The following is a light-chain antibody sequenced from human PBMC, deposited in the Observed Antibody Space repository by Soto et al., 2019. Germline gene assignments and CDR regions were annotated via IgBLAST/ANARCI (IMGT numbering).Light chain of an antibody. V-gene: IGKV1-39*01. CDR1: QNIDNY. Sequence: DIQMTQSPSSLSASLGDRVTITCRASQNIDNYLNWYQQKPGKAPKLLIYATSTLQSGVPSRFSGSGSGKEFTLTISSLQAEDFANYFCQESYTRPEVSFGGGTKVDI. CDR3: QESYTRPEVS. J-gene: IGKJ4*01. CDR2: ATS.